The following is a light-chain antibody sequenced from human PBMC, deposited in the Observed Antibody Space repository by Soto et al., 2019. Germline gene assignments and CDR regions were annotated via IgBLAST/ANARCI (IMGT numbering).Light chain of an antibody. CDR3: LQVANFPRT. CDR2: TAF. V-gene: IGKV1-39*01. J-gene: IGKJ1*01. CDR1: QSISGY. Sequence: DIQMTQSPSSLSASVGDRVTITCRASQSISGYLNWYQQKPGRAPNLLIYTAFSLQSGVPSRFSGSASGTDFTLTISSLQPEDFATYYCLQVANFPRTFGQGTKVEV.